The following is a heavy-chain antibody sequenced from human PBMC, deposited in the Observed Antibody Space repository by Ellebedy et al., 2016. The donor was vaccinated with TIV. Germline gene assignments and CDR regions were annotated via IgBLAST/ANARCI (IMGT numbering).Heavy chain of an antibody. CDR2: ISYDGSNS. V-gene: IGHV3-30-3*01. Sequence: GESLKISCVASGFTFSNYAMHWVRQAPGKGLEWVAVISYDGSNSHYADSVKGRFTISRDNSKNTQYLQMDSLRVDDTGLYYCTRDAFGAGDNWFDPWGQGTQVTVSS. CDR1: GFTFSNYA. D-gene: IGHD3-10*01. CDR3: TRDAFGAGDNWFDP. J-gene: IGHJ5*02.